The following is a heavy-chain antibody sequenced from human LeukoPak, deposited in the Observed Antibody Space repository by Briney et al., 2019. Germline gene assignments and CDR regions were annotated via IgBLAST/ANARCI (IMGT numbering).Heavy chain of an antibody. CDR2: IYYSGST. V-gene: IGHV4-59*01. CDR1: GGSISSYY. Sequence: KPSETLSLTCTVSGGSISSYYWNWIRQPPRKGQEWIGYIYYSGSTNYNPSLKSRVTISVDTSKNQFSLKLSAVTAADTAVYYCARLRYDSSGYRSSSYYFEYWGQGTLVTVSS. J-gene: IGHJ4*02. CDR3: ARLRYDSSGYRSSSYYFEY. D-gene: IGHD3-22*01.